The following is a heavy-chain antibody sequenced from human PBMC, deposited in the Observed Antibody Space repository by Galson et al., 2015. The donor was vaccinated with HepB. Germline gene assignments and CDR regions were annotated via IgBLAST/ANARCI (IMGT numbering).Heavy chain of an antibody. D-gene: IGHD6-19*01. Sequence: SLRLSCAASGFTFSGYTMNWVRQAPGKGLEWVSSISGSSSYTYCADSVKGRFTISRDNSKNSLYLQMNSLRAEDTAVYYCAKGLAVAVRLFDYWGQGTLVTVSS. CDR3: AKGLAVAVRLFDY. CDR1: GFTFSGYT. V-gene: IGHV3-21*01. J-gene: IGHJ4*02. CDR2: ISGSSSYT.